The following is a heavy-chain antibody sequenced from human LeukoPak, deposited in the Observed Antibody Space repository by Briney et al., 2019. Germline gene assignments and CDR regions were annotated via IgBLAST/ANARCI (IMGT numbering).Heavy chain of an antibody. CDR3: AKHLNHCGDDCYILDY. Sequence: SETLSLTCTVSAGSIFTYYWSWIRQPPGKGLEWMGYIYYSGSTNYNPSLKSRVTISVDPSKNQFSLRVSSVTAADTAVYYFAKHLNHCGDDCYILDYLGQGTLVTVSS. V-gene: IGHV4-59*08. J-gene: IGHJ4*02. CDR2: IYYSGST. D-gene: IGHD2-21*01. CDR1: AGSIFTYY.